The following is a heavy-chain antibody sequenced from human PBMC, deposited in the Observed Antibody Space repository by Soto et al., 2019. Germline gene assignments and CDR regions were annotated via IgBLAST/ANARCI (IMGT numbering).Heavy chain of an antibody. V-gene: IGHV1-2*02. Sequence: ASVKVSCKASGYTFSVHYMHCILQSPLQWPDWLGCINANSGDTDRAPKFQDRLTMTRDTSISTAYMELSRLRSDDTAVYYCARGGALDGTSPPFNHWGQGTLVTVSS. D-gene: IGHD6-19*01. CDR2: INANSGDT. CDR1: GYTFSVHY. J-gene: IGHJ4*02. CDR3: ARGGALDGTSPPFNH.